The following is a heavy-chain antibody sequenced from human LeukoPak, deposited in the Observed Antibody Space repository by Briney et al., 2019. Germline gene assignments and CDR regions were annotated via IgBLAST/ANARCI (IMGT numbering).Heavy chain of an antibody. CDR3: ARDYYYDSSGYSYYYYYMDV. Sequence: ASVKVSCKASGYTFTSYDINWVRQATGQGLEWMGWMNPNSGNTAYAQKFQGRVTMTRNTSISTAYMELSSLRSEDTAVYYCARDYYYDSSGYSYYYYYMDVWGKGTTVTISS. D-gene: IGHD3-22*01. V-gene: IGHV1-8*02. CDR1: GYTFTSYD. J-gene: IGHJ6*03. CDR2: MNPNSGNT.